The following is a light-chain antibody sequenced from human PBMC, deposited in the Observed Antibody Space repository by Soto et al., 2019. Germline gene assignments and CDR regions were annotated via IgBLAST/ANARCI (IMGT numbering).Light chain of an antibody. CDR1: KLGDKY. V-gene: IGLV3-1*01. J-gene: IGLJ2*01. Sequence: YELTQPPSVSVSPGQTASITCSGDKLGDKYVCWYQQKPGQSPVLVIHQDNKRPSGIPERFSGSNSGNTATLILSGAQAMDEADYYCQAWDSSTALIGGGTKVTVL. CDR2: QDN. CDR3: QAWDSSTAL.